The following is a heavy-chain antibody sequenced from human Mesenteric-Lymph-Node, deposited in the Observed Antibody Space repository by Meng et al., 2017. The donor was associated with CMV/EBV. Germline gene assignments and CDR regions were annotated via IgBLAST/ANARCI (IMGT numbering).Heavy chain of an antibody. CDR1: GFTFSYYA. D-gene: IGHD3-3*01. Sequence: GVLKISCAASGFTFSYYAMHWVRQAPGRGLEYVSAISSSGRSTFYADSVKDRLTISRDNSKNTLYLQMGSLRAEDMGVYYCARAYYDFRSGYNTDMSYFDYWGQGTLVTVSS. CDR3: ARAYYDFRSGYNTDMSYFDY. J-gene: IGHJ4*02. CDR2: ISSSGRST. V-gene: IGHV3-64*02.